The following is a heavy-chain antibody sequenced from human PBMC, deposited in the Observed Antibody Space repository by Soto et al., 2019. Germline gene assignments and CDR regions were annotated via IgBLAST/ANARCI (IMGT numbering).Heavy chain of an antibody. D-gene: IGHD6-19*01. CDR1: GYTFTGYY. J-gene: IGHJ4*02. Sequence: QVQLVQSGAEVKKPGASVKVSCKASGYTFTGYYMHWVRQAPGQGLEWMGWINPNSGGTNYAQKFQCWVTMTRDTSISTAYMELSRLRSDDTPVYYCERGDGSGWYNFDYWGQGTLVTVSS. CDR2: INPNSGGT. CDR3: ERGDGSGWYNFDY. V-gene: IGHV1-2*04.